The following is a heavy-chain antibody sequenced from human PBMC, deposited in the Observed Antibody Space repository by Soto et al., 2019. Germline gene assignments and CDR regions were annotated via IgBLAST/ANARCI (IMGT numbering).Heavy chain of an antibody. J-gene: IGHJ4*02. CDR2: IHPSGGNT. CDR1: GDSFTAYF. V-gene: IGHV1-46*01. CDR3: ERAPYSSSSFFFDY. Sequence: GASVKVSCTASGDSFTAYFMHWVRHAPGQGLEWMGIIHPSGGNTNYAQKFQGRVTMTWDTSTTTVYMDLSSLRSDDTAVYYSERAPYSSSSFFFDYWGQGTPVTVSS. D-gene: IGHD6-6*01.